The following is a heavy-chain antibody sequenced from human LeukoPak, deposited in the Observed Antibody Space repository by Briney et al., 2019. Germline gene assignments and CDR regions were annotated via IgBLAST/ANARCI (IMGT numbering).Heavy chain of an antibody. CDR1: GFTFRSYW. J-gene: IGHJ4*02. D-gene: IGHD4-11*01. CDR2: IKEDGSEK. Sequence: GGSLRLSCAASGFTFRSYWMTWVRQAPGKGLESVANIKEDGSEKYYVDSVKGRFTISRDNSKNTLYLQMNSLRAEDTAVYYCAKAGDYSNYVLADYWGQGTLVTVSS. V-gene: IGHV3-7*01. CDR3: AKAGDYSNYVLADY.